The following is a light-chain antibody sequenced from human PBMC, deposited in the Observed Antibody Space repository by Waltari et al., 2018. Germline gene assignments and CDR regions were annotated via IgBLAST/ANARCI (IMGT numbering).Light chain of an antibody. CDR1: PSVSSSY. CDR2: GAS. Sequence: EIVLTQSPGTLSSSPGERATLSCRASPSVSSSYLAWYQQKPGQAPRLLIYGASSRATGIPDRFSGSGSVTDFTLTISRLEPEDFAVYYCQQYGSSPPNTFGQGTKLEIK. CDR3: QQYGSSPPNT. J-gene: IGKJ2*01. V-gene: IGKV3-20*01.